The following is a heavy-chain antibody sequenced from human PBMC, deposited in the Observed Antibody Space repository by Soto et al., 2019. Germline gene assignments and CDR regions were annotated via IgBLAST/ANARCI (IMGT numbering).Heavy chain of an antibody. Sequence: GGSLRLSCAASGFTFSSYWMSWVRQAPGKGLEWVANIKQDGSEKYYVDSVKGRFTISRDNAKNSLYLQMNSLRAEDTAVYYCARDGSLGYYYYGMDVWGQGTTVTVSS. CDR3: ARDGSLGYYYYGMDV. CDR2: IKQDGSEK. D-gene: IGHD6-13*01. V-gene: IGHV3-7*01. J-gene: IGHJ6*02. CDR1: GFTFSSYW.